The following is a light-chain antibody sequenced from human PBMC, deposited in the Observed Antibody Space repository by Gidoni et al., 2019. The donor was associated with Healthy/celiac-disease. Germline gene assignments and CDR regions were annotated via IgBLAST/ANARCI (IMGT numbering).Light chain of an antibody. V-gene: IGKV1-39*01. Sequence: DSQMTQSPSSLSASVGDRVTITCRASQSISSYLNWYQQKPGKAPKLLIYAASSLQSGVPSRLSGSGSGTDFTLTISSVQPEDFATYYCQQSYSTPPNFGQGTKLEIK. J-gene: IGKJ2*01. CDR3: QQSYSTPPN. CDR1: QSISSY. CDR2: AAS.